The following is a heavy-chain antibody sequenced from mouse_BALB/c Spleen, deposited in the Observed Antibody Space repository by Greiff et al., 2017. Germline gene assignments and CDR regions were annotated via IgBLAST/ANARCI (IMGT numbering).Heavy chain of an antibody. J-gene: IGHJ3*01. Sequence: QVQLKESGAELAKPGASVKMSCKASGYTFTSYWMHWVKQRPGQGLEWIGYINPSTGYTEYNQKFKDKATLTADKSSSTAYMQLSSLTSEDSAVYYCARSGGYPAWFAYWGQGTLVTVSA. CDR3: ARSGGYPAWFAY. V-gene: IGHV1-7*01. CDR1: GYTFTSYW. CDR2: INPSTGYT. D-gene: IGHD2-14*01.